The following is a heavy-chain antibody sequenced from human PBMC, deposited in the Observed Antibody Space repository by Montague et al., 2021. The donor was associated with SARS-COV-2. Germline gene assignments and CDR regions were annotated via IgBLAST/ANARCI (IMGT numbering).Heavy chain of an antibody. CDR3: ARFPYYYDSSGSFDY. CDR2: IYYSGST. Sequence: SETLSLTCTVSGGSISSSSYYWGWIRQPPGKGLEWIGSIYYSGSTXYNPSLKSRVTISVDTSKNQFSLKLSSVTAADTAVYYCARFPYYYDSSGSFDYWGQGTLVTVSS. D-gene: IGHD3-22*01. V-gene: IGHV4-39*01. J-gene: IGHJ4*02. CDR1: GGSISSSSYY.